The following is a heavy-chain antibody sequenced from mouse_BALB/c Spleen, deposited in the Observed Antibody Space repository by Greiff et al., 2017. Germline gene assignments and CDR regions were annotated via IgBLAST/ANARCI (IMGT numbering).Heavy chain of an antibody. Sequence: LQESGPELVKPGASVKMSCKASGYTFTSYVMHWVKQKPGQGLEWIGYINPYNDGTKYNEKFKGKATLTSDKSSSTAYMELSSLTSEDSAVYYCARACYGNYRYYFDYWGQGTTLTVSS. V-gene: IGHV1-14*01. J-gene: IGHJ2*01. CDR2: INPYNDGT. CDR1: GYTFTSYV. CDR3: ARACYGNYRYYFDY. D-gene: IGHD2-10*01.